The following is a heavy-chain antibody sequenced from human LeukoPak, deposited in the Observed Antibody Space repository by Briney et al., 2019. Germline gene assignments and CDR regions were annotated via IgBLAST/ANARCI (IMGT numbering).Heavy chain of an antibody. D-gene: IGHD3-3*01. Sequence: PSETLSLTCAVYGGSFSGYYWSWIRQPPGKGLEWIGEINHSGSTNYNPSLKSRVTISVDTSKNQFSLKLSSVTAADTAVYYCARHKDYDFWSGYYGYWGQGTLVTVSS. V-gene: IGHV4-34*01. CDR3: ARHKDYDFWSGYYGY. CDR1: GGSFSGYY. CDR2: INHSGST. J-gene: IGHJ4*02.